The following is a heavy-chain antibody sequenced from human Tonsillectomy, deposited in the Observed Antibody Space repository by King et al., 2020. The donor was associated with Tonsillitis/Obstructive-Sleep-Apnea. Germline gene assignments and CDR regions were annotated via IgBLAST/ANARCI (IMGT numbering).Heavy chain of an antibody. CDR3: ARGPMTTVTTFYYYYYMDV. D-gene: IGHD4-11*01. CDR2: NNHSVST. Sequence: VQLQQWGAGLLKPSETLSLTCAVYCGSFSGYDWSWIRPPPGKGLEWIGENNHSVSTNYNPAPKNRVTLSVDTSKNQFSLKLSSVSAADTAVYYCARGPMTTVTTFYYYYYMDVWGKGTTVTVSS. CDR1: CGSFSGYD. V-gene: IGHV4-34*01. J-gene: IGHJ6*03.